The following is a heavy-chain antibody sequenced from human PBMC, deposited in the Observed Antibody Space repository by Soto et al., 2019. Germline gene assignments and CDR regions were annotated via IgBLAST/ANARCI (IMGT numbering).Heavy chain of an antibody. V-gene: IGHV4-31*03. CDR2: ISYSGRI. Sequence: SKTLSLTCTVSGGFISSGDTYWNWIRQHPGKGLEWIGYISYSGRIYYNPSLKSRVTISGDASKNQFSLTLSSVTAEDNAAYHSAGGQYCHNGLCYFLDPWGQRKVVTVAS. CDR3: AGGQYCHNGLCYFLDP. CDR1: GGFISSGDTY. J-gene: IGHJ5*02. D-gene: IGHD2-8*01.